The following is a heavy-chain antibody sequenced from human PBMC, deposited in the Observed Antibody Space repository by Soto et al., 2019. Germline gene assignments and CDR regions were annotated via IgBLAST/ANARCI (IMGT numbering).Heavy chain of an antibody. Sequence: EVQLVESGGGLVQPGGSLKLSCAASGFTFSDSTMHCVRQATGKGLEWVGRIRNKADSYATVYAASVKGRFTISRDDSKNMAYLQMNSLKTKDTAVYDCSVPIRSVGPWGQGTLVTVSS. V-gene: IGHV3-73*01. J-gene: IGHJ5*02. CDR3: SVPIRSVGP. CDR2: IRNKADSYAT. D-gene: IGHD2-8*01. CDR1: GFTFSDST.